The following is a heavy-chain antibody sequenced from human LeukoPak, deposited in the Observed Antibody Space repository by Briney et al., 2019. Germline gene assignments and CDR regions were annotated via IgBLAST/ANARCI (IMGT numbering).Heavy chain of an antibody. Sequence: ASVKVSCKASGYTFTGYYIHWVRQAAGLGREWMRWINPNSADTNYAQKFQGRVTMTRDTSISTAYMELSSLRSDDTAVYYCGRFFSYGQTYYLDYWGQGTLVTVSS. D-gene: IGHD5-18*01. CDR3: GRFFSYGQTYYLDY. CDR1: GYTFTGYY. V-gene: IGHV1-2*02. CDR2: INPNSADT. J-gene: IGHJ4*02.